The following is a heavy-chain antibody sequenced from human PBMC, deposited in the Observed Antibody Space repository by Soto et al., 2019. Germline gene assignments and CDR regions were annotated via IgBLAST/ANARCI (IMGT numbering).Heavy chain of an antibody. D-gene: IGHD3-9*01. Sequence: QVQLVESVGGVVQPGRSLRLSCAASGFTFSSYAMHWVRQAPGKGLEWVAVISYDGSNKYYADSVKGRFTISRDNSKNTLYLQMNSLRAEDTAVYYCATYYDILTGYPYYFDYWGQGTLVTVSS. V-gene: IGHV3-30-3*01. J-gene: IGHJ4*02. CDR2: ISYDGSNK. CDR3: ATYYDILTGYPYYFDY. CDR1: GFTFSSYA.